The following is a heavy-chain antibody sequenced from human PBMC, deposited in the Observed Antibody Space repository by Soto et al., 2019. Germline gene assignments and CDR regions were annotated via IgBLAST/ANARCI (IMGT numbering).Heavy chain of an antibody. J-gene: IGHJ4*02. CDR3: TRLTYYYGSGSYYNYDY. CDR2: IRSKANRYAT. D-gene: IGHD3-10*01. Sequence: EVQLVESGGGLVQPGGSLKLSCAASGFTFSGSAMHWVRQASGKGLEWVGRIRSKANRYATAYAASVKGRFTISRDDSKNTAYLQMNSLKTEYTAVYYCTRLTYYYGSGSYYNYDYWGQGTLVTVSS. V-gene: IGHV3-73*02. CDR1: GFTFSGSA.